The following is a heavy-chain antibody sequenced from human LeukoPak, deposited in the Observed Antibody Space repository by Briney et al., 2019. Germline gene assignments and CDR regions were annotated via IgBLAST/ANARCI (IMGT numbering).Heavy chain of an antibody. CDR1: GFTFSSYW. Sequence: PGGSLRLSCAASGFTFSSYWMHWVRQAPGKGLVWVSRLNSDGSSTSYADSVKGRFTISRDNAKNTLYLQMNSLRAEDTAVYYCARGGCSGTSCYTDYYYYMDVWGKGTTVTASS. CDR3: ARGGCSGTSCYTDYYYYMDV. D-gene: IGHD2-2*02. CDR2: LNSDGSST. V-gene: IGHV3-74*01. J-gene: IGHJ6*03.